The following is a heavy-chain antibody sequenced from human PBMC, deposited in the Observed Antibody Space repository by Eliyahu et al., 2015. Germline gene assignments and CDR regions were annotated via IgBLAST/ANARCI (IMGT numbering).Heavy chain of an antibody. CDR1: GYSFSSYP. CDR3: ARDLADLDY. Sequence: QVQLVQSGAEVKKPGASVXVSCKASGYSFSSYPIXWVRQAPGRGLEWVGWISVYTDNTKYAQKIQGRVTMTTDTSTSTAYMELRSLRSDDTAVYYCARDLADLDYWGQGTLVTVSS. J-gene: IGHJ4*02. CDR2: ISVYTDNT. D-gene: IGHD6-19*01. V-gene: IGHV1-18*01.